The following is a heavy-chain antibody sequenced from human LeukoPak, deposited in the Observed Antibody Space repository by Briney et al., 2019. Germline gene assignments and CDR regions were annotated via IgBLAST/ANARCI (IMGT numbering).Heavy chain of an antibody. Sequence: GGSLRLSCAASGCTFSSYARSWVRQAPGKGLEWVSSISCSGGSTYYAASVKGRFTISRDNSKTTLYLKMNSLRAEGTAVYYCAKEVLWVGAQWFDPWGQGTLVTVSS. CDR1: GCTFSSYA. CDR3: AKEVLWVGAQWFDP. CDR2: ISCSGGST. D-gene: IGHD3-10*01. V-gene: IGHV3-23*01. J-gene: IGHJ5*02.